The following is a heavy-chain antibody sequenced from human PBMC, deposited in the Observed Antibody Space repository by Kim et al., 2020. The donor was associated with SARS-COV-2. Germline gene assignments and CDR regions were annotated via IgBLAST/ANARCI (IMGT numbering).Heavy chain of an antibody. CDR1: GYTFTSYY. CDR3: ARDEGEEGYYDTPRT. Sequence: ASVKVSCKASGYTFTSYYMHWVRQAPGQGLEWMGIINPSGGSTSYAQKFQGRVTMTRDTTTSTVYMELSSLRSEDTAVYYCARDEGEEGYYDTPRTWGQGTLVPLS. CDR2: INPSGGST. J-gene: IGHJ5*02. V-gene: IGHV1-46*01. D-gene: IGHD3-22*01.